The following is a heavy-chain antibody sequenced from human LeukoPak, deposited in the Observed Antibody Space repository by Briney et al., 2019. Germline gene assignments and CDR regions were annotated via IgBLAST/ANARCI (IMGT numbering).Heavy chain of an antibody. CDR2: IGSSTSI. CDR1: GFTFTSYS. CDR3: ARENLEAFDI. Sequence: AGGSLRLSCAASGFTFTSYSMNWVRQAPGKGLEWVSSIGSSTSIYYADSVKGRFTISRDNAKNSLYLQMNSLRAEDTAVYYCARENLEAFDIWGQGTMVTVSS. J-gene: IGHJ3*02. V-gene: IGHV3-21*01.